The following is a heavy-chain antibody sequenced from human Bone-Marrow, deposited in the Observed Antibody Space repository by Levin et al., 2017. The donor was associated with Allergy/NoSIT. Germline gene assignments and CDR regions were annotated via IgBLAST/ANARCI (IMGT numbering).Heavy chain of an antibody. CDR3: ARLNHILTGYRYDAFDI. J-gene: IGHJ3*02. V-gene: IGHV1-46*01. Sequence: VASVKVSCKASGYTFTSYYMHWVRQAPGQGLEWMGIINPSGGSTSYAQKFQGRVTMTRDTSTSTVYMELSSLRSEDTAVYYCARLNHILTGYRYDAFDIWGQGTMVTVSS. CDR1: GYTFTSYY. CDR2: INPSGGST. D-gene: IGHD3-9*01.